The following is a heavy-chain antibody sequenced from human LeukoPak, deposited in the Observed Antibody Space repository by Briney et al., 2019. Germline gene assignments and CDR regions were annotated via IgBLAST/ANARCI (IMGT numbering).Heavy chain of an antibody. D-gene: IGHD6-13*01. CDR2: IYHSGST. J-gene: IGHJ4*02. Sequence: PSETLSLTCTVSGYSISSGYYRGWIRQPPGKGLEWIGSIYHSGSTYYNPSLKSRVTISVDTSKNQFSLKLSSVTAADTAVYYCARGRSSIAAAGRDYWGQGTLVTVSS. CDR1: GYSISSGYY. CDR3: ARGRSSIAAAGRDY. V-gene: IGHV4-38-2*02.